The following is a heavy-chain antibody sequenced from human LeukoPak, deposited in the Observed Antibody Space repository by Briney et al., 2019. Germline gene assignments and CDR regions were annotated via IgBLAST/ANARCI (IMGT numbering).Heavy chain of an antibody. J-gene: IGHJ5*02. Sequence: GGSLRLSCAASGFTFSSYWMTWVRQAPGKGLEWVANIKPDGSVKYYVDSVKGRFTISRDNAKNSLYLHMNSLRSEDTAVYYCARGSSGIAVRGLAWAWFDPWGQGTLVTVSS. V-gene: IGHV3-7*05. CDR3: ARGSSGIAVRGLAWAWFDP. D-gene: IGHD3-10*01. CDR2: IKPDGSVK. CDR1: GFTFSSYW.